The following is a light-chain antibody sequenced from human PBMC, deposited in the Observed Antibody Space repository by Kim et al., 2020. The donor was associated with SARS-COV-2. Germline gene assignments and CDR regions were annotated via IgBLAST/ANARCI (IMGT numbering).Light chain of an antibody. Sequence: ALGQTVRITCQGDRLRSYYASWYQQKPGQAPVLVIYGKNNRPSGIPDRFPGSSSGNTASLTITGAQAEDEADYYCNSRDSSGNHVVFGGGTQLTVL. CDR2: GKN. J-gene: IGLJ2*01. V-gene: IGLV3-19*01. CDR3: NSRDSSGNHVV. CDR1: RLRSYY.